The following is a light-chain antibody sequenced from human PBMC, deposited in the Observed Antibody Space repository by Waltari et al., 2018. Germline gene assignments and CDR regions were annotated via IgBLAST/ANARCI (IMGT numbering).Light chain of an antibody. V-gene: IGLV2-14*03. CDR2: DVT. J-gene: IGLJ2*01. CDR3: SSYATTRVI. Sequence: QSALTQPASVSGTPGQSITISCSGTGSDLGGNQYVSWYQQHPGEAPNVIIDDVTSRPSGVSDRFSGSKSGNTAFLTISGLQAEDEADYYCSSYATTRVIFGGGTKVTVL. CDR1: GSDLGGNQY.